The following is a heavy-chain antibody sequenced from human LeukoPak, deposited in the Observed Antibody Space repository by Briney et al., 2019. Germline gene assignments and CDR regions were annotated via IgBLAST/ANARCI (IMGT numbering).Heavy chain of an antibody. Sequence: GGSLRLSCAASGFTFSRYWMNWVRQAPGKGLEWVASINQDESAKFYVDSVKGRFTISRDNSKNTLYLQMDSLRVDDTALYYCARGGTNYYYMDVWGNGTTVTVSS. CDR3: ARGGTNYYYMDV. J-gene: IGHJ6*03. CDR2: INQDESAK. CDR1: GFTFSRYW. V-gene: IGHV3-7*03.